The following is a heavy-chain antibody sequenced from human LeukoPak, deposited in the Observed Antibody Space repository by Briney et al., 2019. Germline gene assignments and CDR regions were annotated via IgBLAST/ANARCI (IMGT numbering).Heavy chain of an antibody. Sequence: SETLSLTXTVSGGSISSYYWSWIRQPPGKGLEWIGYIYYSGSTNYNPSLKSRVTISVDTSKNQFSLKLSSVTAADTAVYYCARASYYDFWSGDNPHFDYWGQGTLVTVSS. J-gene: IGHJ4*02. D-gene: IGHD3-3*01. CDR2: IYYSGST. CDR1: GGSISSYY. V-gene: IGHV4-59*12. CDR3: ARASYYDFWSGDNPHFDY.